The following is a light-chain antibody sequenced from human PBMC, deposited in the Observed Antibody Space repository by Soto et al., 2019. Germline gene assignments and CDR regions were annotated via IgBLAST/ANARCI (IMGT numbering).Light chain of an antibody. J-gene: IGLJ1*01. Sequence: QSALTQPPSVSGAPGQRVTISGTGSSSNIGAGYDVHWYQQLPVTAPKLLIYGNSNRPSGVPDRFSGSKSGTSASLAITGLQAEDEADYYCQSYDSSLSGYVFGTGTKLTVL. CDR2: GNS. V-gene: IGLV1-40*01. CDR3: QSYDSSLSGYV. CDR1: SSNIGAGYD.